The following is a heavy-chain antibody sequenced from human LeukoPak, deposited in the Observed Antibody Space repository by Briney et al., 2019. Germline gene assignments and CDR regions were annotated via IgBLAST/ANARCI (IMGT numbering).Heavy chain of an antibody. J-gene: IGHJ2*01. D-gene: IGHD4-23*01. Sequence: ASVKVSCKASGGTFSSYAISWVRQAPGQGLEWMGRIIPILGIANYAQKFQGRVTITADKSTSTAYMELSSLRSEDTAVYYCVDGGNSDYRYFDLWGRGTLVTVSS. V-gene: IGHV1-69*04. CDR2: IIPILGIA. CDR3: VDGGNSDYRYFDL. CDR1: GGTFSSYA.